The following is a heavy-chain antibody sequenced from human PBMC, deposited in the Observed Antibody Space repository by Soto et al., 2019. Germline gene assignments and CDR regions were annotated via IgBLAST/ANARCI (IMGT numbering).Heavy chain of an antibody. CDR3: ARDESLSLTTVTTQSGY. D-gene: IGHD4-17*01. CDR2: ISAYNGNT. V-gene: IGHV1-18*01. CDR1: GYTCTSYG. Sequence: GALLKVSGKASGYTCTSYGVGGVRQAPGQGLEWMGWISAYNGNTNYAQKLQGRVTMTTDTSTSTAYMELRSLRSDDTAVYYCARDESLSLTTVTTQSGYWGQGTLVTVSS. J-gene: IGHJ4*02.